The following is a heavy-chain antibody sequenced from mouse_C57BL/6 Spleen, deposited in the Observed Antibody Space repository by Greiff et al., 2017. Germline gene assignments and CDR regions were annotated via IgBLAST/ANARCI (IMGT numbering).Heavy chain of an antibody. CDR2: IDPSYSET. Sequence: QVQLQQPGAELVRPGSSVKLSCKASGYTFTSYWMHWVKQRPIQGLEWIGNIDPSYSETHYNQKFKDKATFTVDKSSSTAYMQLSSLTSEDSAVYYCARYIWDYWYFDVWGTGTTVTVSS. D-gene: IGHD4-1*01. CDR1: GYTFTSYW. CDR3: ARYIWDYWYFDV. J-gene: IGHJ1*03. V-gene: IGHV1-52*01.